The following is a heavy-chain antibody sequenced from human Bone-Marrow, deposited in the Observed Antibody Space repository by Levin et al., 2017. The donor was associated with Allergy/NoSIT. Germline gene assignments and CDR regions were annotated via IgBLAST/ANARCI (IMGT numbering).Heavy chain of an antibody. D-gene: IGHD2-2*01. Sequence: QSGGSLRLSCAASGFTFSTYAMTWVRQAPGKGLEWIAGISNGGDRTYYAGSVKGRFTISRDNSKNTLYLQMNSLRAEDTAIYFCAKAGYCSSTSCEKWAFDIWGQGTMVIVSS. V-gene: IGHV3-23*01. J-gene: IGHJ3*02. CDR3: AKAGYCSSTSCEKWAFDI. CDR1: GFTFSTYA. CDR2: ISNGGDRT.